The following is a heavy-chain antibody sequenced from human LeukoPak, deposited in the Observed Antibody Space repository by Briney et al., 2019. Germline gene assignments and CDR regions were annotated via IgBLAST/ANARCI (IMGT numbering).Heavy chain of an antibody. D-gene: IGHD3-10*01. J-gene: IGHJ4*02. CDR1: GFTFSNYA. CDR3: AKYLGTVPRGVGHY. CDR2: ISGSGDST. V-gene: IGHV3-23*01. Sequence: GGSLRLSCVASGFTFSNYAMTWVRHAPGKGLEWVSVISGSGDSTYYTDSVKGRFTISRDNSKNTLYLQMSSLRGEDTAVYYCAKYLGTVPRGVGHYCGQGSLVTVSS.